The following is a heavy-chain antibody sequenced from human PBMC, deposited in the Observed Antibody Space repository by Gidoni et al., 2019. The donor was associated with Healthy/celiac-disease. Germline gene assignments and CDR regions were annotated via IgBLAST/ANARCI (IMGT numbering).Heavy chain of an antibody. CDR3: ARAPGGMVRAIQGDWFDP. J-gene: IGHJ5*02. Sequence: QVQLQESGPGLVKPSETLSLTCTVSGGSISSYYWSWIRQPPGKGLEWIGYIYYSGSTNYNPSLKSRVTISVDTSKNQFSLKLSSVTAADTAVYYCARAPGGMVRAIQGDWFDPWGQGTLVTVSS. D-gene: IGHD3-10*01. CDR1: GGSISSYY. V-gene: IGHV4-59*01. CDR2: IYYSGST.